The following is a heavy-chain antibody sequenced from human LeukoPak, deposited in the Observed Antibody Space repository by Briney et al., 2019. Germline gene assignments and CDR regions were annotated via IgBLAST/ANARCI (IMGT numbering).Heavy chain of an antibody. CDR2: ISYDGSNK. CDR1: GFTFSSYA. J-gene: IGHJ6*04. V-gene: IGHV3-30*04. Sequence: QPGGSLRLSCAASGFTFSSYAMHWVRQAPGKGLEWVAVISYDGSNKYYADSVKGRFTISRDNSKNTLYLQMNSLRAEDTAVYYCASGVNYYGSTSDVWGKGPTVTVSS. CDR3: ASGVNYYGSTSDV. D-gene: IGHD3-10*01.